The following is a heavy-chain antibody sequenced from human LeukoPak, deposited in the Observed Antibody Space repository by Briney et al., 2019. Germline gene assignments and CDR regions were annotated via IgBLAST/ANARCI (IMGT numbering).Heavy chain of an antibody. Sequence: SETLSLTCAVYGGSFSGYYWSWIRQPPGKGLEWIGEINHSGSTNYNPSLKSRVTISVDTSKNQFSLKLSSVTAADTAVYYCARGGRATRFRRYFDYWGQGTLVTVSS. CDR3: ARGGRATRFRRYFDY. CDR2: INHSGST. J-gene: IGHJ4*02. D-gene: IGHD5-12*01. V-gene: IGHV4-34*01. CDR1: GGSFSGYY.